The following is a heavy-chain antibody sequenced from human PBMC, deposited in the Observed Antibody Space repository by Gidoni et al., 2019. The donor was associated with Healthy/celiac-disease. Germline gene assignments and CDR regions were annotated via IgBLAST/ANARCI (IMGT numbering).Heavy chain of an antibody. CDR1: GFTFSSYD. CDR2: IGTAGDT. Sequence: EVQLVESGGGLVQPGGSLRLSCAASGFTFSSYDMHGVRQATGKGLEWVSAIGTAGDTYYPGSVKGRFTISRENAKNSLYLQMNSLRAGDTAVYYCARRDWLDAFDIWGQGTMVTVSS. V-gene: IGHV3-13*04. D-gene: IGHD2-21*02. CDR3: ARRDWLDAFDI. J-gene: IGHJ3*02.